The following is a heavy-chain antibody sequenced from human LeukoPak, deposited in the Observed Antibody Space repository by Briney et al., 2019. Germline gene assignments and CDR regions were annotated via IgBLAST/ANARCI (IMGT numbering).Heavy chain of an antibody. CDR2: ISSSGSTI. CDR3: ARAQSYGLSYFDY. D-gene: IGHD5-18*01. V-gene: IGHV3-48*03. Sequence: EGSLRLSCAASGFTFSSYEMNWVRQAPGKGLEWVSYISSSGSTIYYADSVKGRFTISRDNAKNSLYLQMNSLRAEDTAVYYCARAQSYGLSYFDYWGQGTLVTVSS. J-gene: IGHJ4*02. CDR1: GFTFSSYE.